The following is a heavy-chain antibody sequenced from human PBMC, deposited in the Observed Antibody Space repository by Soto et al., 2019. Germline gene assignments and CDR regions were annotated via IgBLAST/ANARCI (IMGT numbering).Heavy chain of an antibody. J-gene: IGHJ4*02. Sequence: AGGSLRLSCAASGFTVSSNYMSWVRQAPGKGLEWVSVIYSGGSTYYADSVKGRFTISRDNSKNTLYLQMNSLRIEDTAVYYCARELERVFDYWGQGTLVTVSS. CDR1: GFTVSSNY. D-gene: IGHD1-1*01. CDR3: ARELERVFDY. V-gene: IGHV3-66*01. CDR2: IYSGGST.